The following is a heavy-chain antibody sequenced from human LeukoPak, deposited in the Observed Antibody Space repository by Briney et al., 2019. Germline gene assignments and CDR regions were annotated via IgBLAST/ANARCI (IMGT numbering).Heavy chain of an antibody. CDR1: GFTFSSYG. CDR2: IRYDGSNK. CDR3: ARGDNYYDSSGYYPFDY. Sequence: GGSLRLSCAASGFTFSSYGMHWVRQAPGKGLEWVAFIRYDGSNKYYADSVKGRFTISRDNSKNTLYLQMNSLRAEDTAVYYCARGDNYYDSSGYYPFDYWGQGTLVTVSS. V-gene: IGHV3-30*02. J-gene: IGHJ4*02. D-gene: IGHD3-22*01.